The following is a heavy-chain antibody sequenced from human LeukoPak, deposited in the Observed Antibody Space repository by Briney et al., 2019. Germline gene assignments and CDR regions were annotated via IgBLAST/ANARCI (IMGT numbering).Heavy chain of an antibody. CDR2: IYYSGST. CDR3: ARDLGYDYVWGSYRPFDY. D-gene: IGHD3-16*02. V-gene: IGHV4-39*07. CDR1: GGSISSSSYY. J-gene: IGHJ4*02. Sequence: SETLSLTCTVSGGSISSSSYYWGWIRQPPGKGLEWIGSIYYSGSTYYNPSLKSRVTISVDTSKNQFSLKLSSVTAADTAVYYCARDLGYDYVWGSYRPFDYWGQGTLVTVSS.